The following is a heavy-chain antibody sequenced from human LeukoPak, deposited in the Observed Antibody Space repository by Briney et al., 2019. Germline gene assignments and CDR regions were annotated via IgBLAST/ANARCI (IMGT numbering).Heavy chain of an antibody. CDR3: AKDLHCDDSRLIDY. J-gene: IGHJ4*02. D-gene: IGHD3-22*01. Sequence: PGGSLTLSCAASGFTFNSYDMHWLRQAPGKGLEWVAVISYGGSNKYYAVSVKGRFTISRDNSKNTLYLQMNSLRAEDTAVYYCAKDLHCDDSRLIDYWGQGTLVTVSS. CDR2: ISYGGSNK. CDR1: GFTFNSYD. V-gene: IGHV3-30*18.